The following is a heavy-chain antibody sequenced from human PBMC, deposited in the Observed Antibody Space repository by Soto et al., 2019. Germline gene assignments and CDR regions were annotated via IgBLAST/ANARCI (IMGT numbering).Heavy chain of an antibody. D-gene: IGHD3-22*01. CDR1: GFTFNLYW. Sequence: GGSLRLSCAASGFTFNLYWMTWVRQAPGKGLEWVANIKQDGSEKYYADSVKGRFTISRDNSKNALYLQMNSLRAEDTAVYYCAKDTMIVVYNAFDIWGQGTMVTVSS. CDR3: AKDTMIVVYNAFDI. J-gene: IGHJ3*02. V-gene: IGHV3-7*03. CDR2: IKQDGSEK.